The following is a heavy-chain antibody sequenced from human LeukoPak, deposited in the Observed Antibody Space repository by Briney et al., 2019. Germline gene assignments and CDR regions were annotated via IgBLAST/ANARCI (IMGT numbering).Heavy chain of an antibody. CDR1: GGSISSSSYY. CDR3: ARIRRVVAATPNSWFFDY. V-gene: IGHV4-39*01. D-gene: IGHD2-15*01. CDR2: IYYSGST. Sequence: PSETLSLTCTVSGGSISSSSYYWGWIRQPPGKGLEWIGSIYYSGSTYYNPSLKSRVTISVDTSKKQFSLELSFVTAADTAVYYCARIRRVVAATPNSWFFDYWGQGTLVTVSS. J-gene: IGHJ4*02.